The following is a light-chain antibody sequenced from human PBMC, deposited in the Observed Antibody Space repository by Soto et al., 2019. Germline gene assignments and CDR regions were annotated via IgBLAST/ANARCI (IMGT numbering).Light chain of an antibody. V-gene: IGKV4-1*01. CDR2: WAS. CDR3: QQYYSTPGYT. Sequence: SCKSSQSVLYSSNNKNYLAWYQQKPGQPPKLLIYWASTRESGVPDRFSGSGSGTDFTLTISSLQAEDVAVYYCQQYYSTPGYTFGQGTKLEIK. J-gene: IGKJ2*01. CDR1: QSVLYSSNNKNY.